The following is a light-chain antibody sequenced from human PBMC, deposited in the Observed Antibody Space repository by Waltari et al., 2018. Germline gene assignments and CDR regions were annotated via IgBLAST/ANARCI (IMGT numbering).Light chain of an antibody. Sequence: DIVMTQSPDSLAVSLGERATINCHSSQTILHNPNNNYYLPWYQQKPGQPPKLLIYWASTRESGVPDRFSGSGSGTDFTLTISSLQAEDVAVYYCQQYDSTPWTFGQGTKVEI. J-gene: IGKJ1*01. V-gene: IGKV4-1*01. CDR1: QTILHNPNNNYY. CDR2: WAS. CDR3: QQYDSTPWT.